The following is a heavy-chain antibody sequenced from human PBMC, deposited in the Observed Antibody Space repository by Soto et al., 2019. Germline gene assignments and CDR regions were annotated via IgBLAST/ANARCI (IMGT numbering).Heavy chain of an antibody. Sequence: ASVKVSCTASGYTFTSYDINWVRQATGQGLEWMGWMNPNSGNTGYAQKFQGRVTMTRNTSISTAYMELSSLRSEDTAVYYCARGAASAYDAFDIWGQGTMVTVSS. CDR3: ARGAASAYDAFDI. V-gene: IGHV1-8*01. D-gene: IGHD2-15*01. J-gene: IGHJ3*02. CDR1: GYTFTSYD. CDR2: MNPNSGNT.